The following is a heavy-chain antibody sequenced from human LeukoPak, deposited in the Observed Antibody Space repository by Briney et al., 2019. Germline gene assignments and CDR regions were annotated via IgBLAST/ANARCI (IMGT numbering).Heavy chain of an antibody. D-gene: IGHD2-21*01. Sequence: SVNVSCKASGFTFTSSAMQWVRQARGQRLEWIGWIVVGSGNTNYAQKFQERITITRDMSTSTAYMELSSLRSEDTAVYYCAANTPRVVREDAFDIWGQGTMVTVSS. CDR3: AANTPRVVREDAFDI. V-gene: IGHV1-58*02. CDR1: GFTFTSSA. CDR2: IVVGSGNT. J-gene: IGHJ3*02.